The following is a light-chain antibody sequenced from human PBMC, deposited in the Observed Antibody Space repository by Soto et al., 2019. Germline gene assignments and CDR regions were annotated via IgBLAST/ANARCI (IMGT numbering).Light chain of an antibody. CDR3: QQYFSYPLT. V-gene: IGKV1-8*01. CDR1: QGISSH. CDR2: TAS. Sequence: AIRMTQSPSSFSASTGDRVTITCRASQGISSHLAWYQLKPGKAPRLLIYTASYLESGVPSRFTGSGSGTDFTLTISSLQSEDFAVYYCQQYFSYPLTFRGGTKVEIK. J-gene: IGKJ4*01.